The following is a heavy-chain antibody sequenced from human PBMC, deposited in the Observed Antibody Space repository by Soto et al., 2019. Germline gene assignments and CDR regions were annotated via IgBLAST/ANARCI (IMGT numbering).Heavy chain of an antibody. CDR3: ARYCSNLDCHYLYYFDS. Sequence: SETLSLTCTVSGGSISSYYWSWIRQPAGKGLEWIGRIYTSGSTNYNPSLMGRVTMSVAMSKNHVFLELTSVTAADTAMYYCARYCSNLDCHYLYYFDSWGQGTQVTVSS. J-gene: IGHJ4*02. D-gene: IGHD2-2*01. V-gene: IGHV4-4*07. CDR2: IYTSGST. CDR1: GGSISSYY.